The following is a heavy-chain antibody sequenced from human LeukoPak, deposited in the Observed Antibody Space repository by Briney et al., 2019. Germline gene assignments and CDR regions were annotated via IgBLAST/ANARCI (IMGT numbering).Heavy chain of an antibody. CDR1: GGTFSSYA. J-gene: IGHJ4*02. CDR2: IIPILGIA. Sequence: SVKVSCKASGGTFSSYAISWVRQAPGQGLEWMGRIIPILGIANYAQKFQGRVTITADKSTSTAYMELSSLRSEDTALYYCAREKSSNSVFLYFDYWGQGTLVAVSS. CDR3: AREKSSNSVFLYFDY. V-gene: IGHV1-69*04. D-gene: IGHD6-13*01.